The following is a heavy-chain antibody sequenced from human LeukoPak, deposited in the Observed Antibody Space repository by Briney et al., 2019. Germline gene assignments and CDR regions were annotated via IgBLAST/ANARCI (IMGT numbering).Heavy chain of an antibody. Sequence: GGSLRLSCAASGFSFDGYDMSWVRQAPGKGLERVSGINWSGGSTGYADSVKGRFTISRDNAKNSLYLQMSSLRAEDTALYYCAREGGVYFDYWGQGTLVTVSS. V-gene: IGHV3-20*04. CDR1: GFSFDGYD. J-gene: IGHJ4*02. D-gene: IGHD3-16*01. CDR2: INWSGGST. CDR3: AREGGVYFDY.